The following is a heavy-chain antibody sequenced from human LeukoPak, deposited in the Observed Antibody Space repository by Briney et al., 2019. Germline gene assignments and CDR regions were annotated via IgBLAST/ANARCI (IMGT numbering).Heavy chain of an antibody. Sequence: GGSLRLSCAASGFTFISYWMSWVRQAPGKGLEWVANIKEDGSEKYYVDSVKGRFTISRDNAKNSLYLQMNSLRAEDTAVYYCARNSNRYMDVWGKGTTVTVSS. V-gene: IGHV3-7*01. CDR3: ARNSNRYMDV. CDR1: GFTFISYW. CDR2: IKEDGSEK. J-gene: IGHJ6*03. D-gene: IGHD2/OR15-2a*01.